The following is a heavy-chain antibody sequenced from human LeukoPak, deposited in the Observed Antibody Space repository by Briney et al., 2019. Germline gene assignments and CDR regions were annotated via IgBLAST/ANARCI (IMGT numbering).Heavy chain of an antibody. Sequence: GGSLRLSCAASGFTFDDYSMHWVRQAPGKGLEWVSCISWNSGSIGYADSVKGRFTISRDNAKNSLYLQMNSLRAEDTALYYCAKASMIVAGHYFDYWGQGTLVTVSS. CDR3: AKASMIVAGHYFDY. CDR1: GFTFDDYS. V-gene: IGHV3-9*01. J-gene: IGHJ4*02. D-gene: IGHD3-22*01. CDR2: ISWNSGSI.